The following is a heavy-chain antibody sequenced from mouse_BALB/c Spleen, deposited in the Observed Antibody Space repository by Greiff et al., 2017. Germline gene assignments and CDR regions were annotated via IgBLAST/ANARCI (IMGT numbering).Heavy chain of an antibody. V-gene: IGHV1-63*02. Sequence: VKLVESGAELVRPGTSVKISCKASGYTFTNYWLGWVKQRPGHGLEWIGDIYPGGGYTNYNEKFKGKATLTADTSSSTAYMQLSSLTSEDSAVYFCARSRDYFDYWGQGTTLTVSS. CDR3: ARSRDYFDY. J-gene: IGHJ2*01. CDR1: GYTFTNYW. CDR2: IYPGGGYT.